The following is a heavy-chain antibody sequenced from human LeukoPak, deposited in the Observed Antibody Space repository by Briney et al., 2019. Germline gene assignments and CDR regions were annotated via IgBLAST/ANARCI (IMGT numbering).Heavy chain of an antibody. J-gene: IGHJ4*02. Sequence: GGSLRLSCAASGFTFSSYWMHWVRQAPGQGQVWVSRINSDGSSTSYADSVKGRFTISRDNAKNTLYLQMNSLRAEDTAVYYCARVWSGYDDDYRGQGTLVTVSS. V-gene: IGHV3-74*01. CDR1: GFTFSSYW. CDR3: ARVWSGYDDDY. CDR2: INSDGSST. D-gene: IGHD5-12*01.